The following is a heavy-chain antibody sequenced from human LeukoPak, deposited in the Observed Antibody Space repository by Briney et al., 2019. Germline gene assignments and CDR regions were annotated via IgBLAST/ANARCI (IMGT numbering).Heavy chain of an antibody. D-gene: IGHD3-22*01. V-gene: IGHV1-69*02. J-gene: IGHJ4*02. Sequence: ASVKVSCKASGGTFSSYTISWVRQAPGQGLEWMGRIIPILGIANYAQKFQGRVTITADKSTSTAYMELSSLRSEDTAVYYCASPGFYDSSGNGGGYWGQGTLVTVSS. CDR3: ASPGFYDSSGNGGGY. CDR2: IIPILGIA. CDR1: GGTFSSYT.